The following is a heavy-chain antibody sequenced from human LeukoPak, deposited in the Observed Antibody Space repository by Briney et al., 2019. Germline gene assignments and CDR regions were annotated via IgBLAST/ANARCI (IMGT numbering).Heavy chain of an antibody. V-gene: IGHV1-69*05. CDR3: ARVDRYHYYLDV. CDR2: IMPLFNAA. CDR1: GGTFSSYS. J-gene: IGHJ6*03. Sequence: SVKVSCKASGGTFSSYSITWVRQAPGQGLEWMGGIMPLFNAANYAQQFQGRVTITTDESTSTAYMELSSLRFEDTAMYYCARVDRYHYYLDVWGKGTTVTVFS.